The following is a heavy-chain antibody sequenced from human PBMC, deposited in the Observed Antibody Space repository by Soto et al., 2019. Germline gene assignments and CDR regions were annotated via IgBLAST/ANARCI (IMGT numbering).Heavy chain of an antibody. Sequence: ASVKVSCKASGSTLTAYAIHWVRQAPGQRLEWMGWINAVNDNTKYSQKFQGRVTITRDTSATTTYMDLSSLRSEDTAVYYCAGAIGNYYGSGSLDFWGQGTLVTVSS. CDR3: AGAIGNYYGSGSLDF. CDR1: GSTLTAYA. CDR2: INAVNDNT. D-gene: IGHD3-10*01. J-gene: IGHJ4*02. V-gene: IGHV1-3*01.